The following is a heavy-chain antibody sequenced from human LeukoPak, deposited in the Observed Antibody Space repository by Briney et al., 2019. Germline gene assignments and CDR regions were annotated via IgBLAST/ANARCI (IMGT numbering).Heavy chain of an antibody. CDR2: INHSGST. CDR1: GGSFSGYY. V-gene: IGHV4-34*01. CDR3: ARAPRSYDDAFDI. Sequence: SETLSLTCAVYGGSFSGYYWSWIRQPPGKGLEWIGEINHSGSTNYNPSLKSRVTISVDRSKNQFSLKLSSVTAADTAVYYCARAPRSYDDAFDIWGQGTMVTVSS. D-gene: IGHD5-18*01. J-gene: IGHJ3*02.